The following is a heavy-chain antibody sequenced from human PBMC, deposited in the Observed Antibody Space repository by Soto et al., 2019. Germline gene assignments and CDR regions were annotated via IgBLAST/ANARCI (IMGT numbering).Heavy chain of an antibody. V-gene: IGHV1-8*01. CDR3: ARRARMGAQLWLPFDY. CDR2: MNPDSGNT. J-gene: IGHJ4*02. CDR1: GYTVSSYD. D-gene: IGHD5-18*01. Sequence: ASVKVSCKASGYTVSSYDINWVRQAPGQGLEWMGWMNPDSGNTGYAQKFQGRVTMTRDFFKNTAYMELSSLRSEDTAVYYCARRARMGAQLWLPFDYWGRGTLVTVSS.